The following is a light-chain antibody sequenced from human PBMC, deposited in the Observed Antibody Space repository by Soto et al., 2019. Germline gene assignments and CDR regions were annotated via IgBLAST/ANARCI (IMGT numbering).Light chain of an antibody. V-gene: IGKV1-5*01. CDR1: QSISHF. CDR2: DAS. J-gene: IGKJ1*01. CDR3: QQYSSYSRA. Sequence: DIQMTLSPSTLSASVGDRVTITCRASQSISHFLAWYQQKPGKVPKLLIYDASNLESGVPSRFSGSGSGTDFTLTISGLQPDDFTTYYCQQYSSYSRAFGQGTKVDLK.